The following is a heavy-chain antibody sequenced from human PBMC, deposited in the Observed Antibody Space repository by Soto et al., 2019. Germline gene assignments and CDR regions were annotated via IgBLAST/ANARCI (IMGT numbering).Heavy chain of an antibody. CDR3: ARDRFGGTEGTNWLDP. V-gene: IGHV3-33*01. Sequence: QEQLVQSGGGVVQPGRSLRLSCAASGFKFNSYGMHWVRQAPGKGLEWVAVISYDGSDTSYGDSVKGRFTISRDNSKNTLPLQMSSLRLDDTGVYYCARDRFGGTEGTNWLDPWGQGSLVTVSS. CDR1: GFKFNSYG. D-gene: IGHD3-10*01. J-gene: IGHJ5*02. CDR2: ISYDGSDT.